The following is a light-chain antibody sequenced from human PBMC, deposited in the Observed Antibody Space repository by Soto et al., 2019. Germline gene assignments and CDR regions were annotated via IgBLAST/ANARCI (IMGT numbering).Light chain of an antibody. V-gene: IGKV1-5*03. CDR3: QQYNSYSRT. CDR1: HSISSW. J-gene: IGKJ1*01. CDR2: KAS. Sequence: DMQMTQSPSTLSASVGDRVTSTCRASHSISSWLAWYQQKPGKAPKLLIYKASSLESGVPSRFSGSGSGTEFTLTISSLQPDDFATYYCQQYNSYSRTFGQGTKVEIK.